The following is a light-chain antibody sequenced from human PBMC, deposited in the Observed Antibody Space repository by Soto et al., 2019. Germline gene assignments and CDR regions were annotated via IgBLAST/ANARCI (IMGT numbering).Light chain of an antibody. CDR2: GAS. CDR1: QSVSGSH. V-gene: IGKV3-20*01. CDR3: QQYGRSPRT. Sequence: EIVLTQSPDTLSLSPGEGATLSCRASQSVSGSHLAWYQQRPGQAPRLLSYGASSRASDIPDRFSGSGSGTDFTLRISRLEPEDFAVYYCQQYGRSPRTFGQGTKVEI. J-gene: IGKJ1*01.